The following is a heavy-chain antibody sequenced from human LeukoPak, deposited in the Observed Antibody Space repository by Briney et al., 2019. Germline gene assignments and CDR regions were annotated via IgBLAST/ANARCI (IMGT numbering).Heavy chain of an antibody. CDR2: LDPEDGET. CDR1: GYTLTELS. Sequence: RASVKVSCKVSGYTLTELSMHWVRQAPGKGLEWMGGLDPEDGETIYAQKFQGRVTMTEDTSTDTAYMELSSLRSEDTAVYYCATDSTVGILKIWGQGTMVTVSS. V-gene: IGHV1-24*01. CDR3: ATDSTVGILKI. J-gene: IGHJ3*02. D-gene: IGHD2-21*01.